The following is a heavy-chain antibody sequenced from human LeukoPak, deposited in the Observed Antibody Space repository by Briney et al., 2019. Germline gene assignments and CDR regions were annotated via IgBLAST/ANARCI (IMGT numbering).Heavy chain of an antibody. CDR1: GLNFDDSS. Sequence: QPGGSLRLSCAASGLNFDDSSMTCVRQAPGKGLECVANIKNDGTEKYYAAFVKGRFTISRDNVESFLFLEMDRLRADDTAVYYCVRISTAVASADYWGQGTLLTVSS. CDR2: IKNDGTEK. V-gene: IGHV3-7*01. D-gene: IGHD6-19*01. J-gene: IGHJ4*02. CDR3: VRISTAVASADY.